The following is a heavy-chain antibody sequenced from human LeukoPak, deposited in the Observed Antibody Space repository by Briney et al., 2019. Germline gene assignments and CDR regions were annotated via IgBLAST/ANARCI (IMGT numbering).Heavy chain of an antibody. CDR2: ISGTGGST. J-gene: IGHJ4*02. Sequence: GGSLRLSCAASGFTFSTYAMTWVRQAPGKGLERVSLISGTGGSTYYADSVKGRFTISRDNSKNTLYLQMNSLRAEDTAVYYCAKDNYYDSSGYYQHQNFDYWGQGTLVTVSS. V-gene: IGHV3-23*01. D-gene: IGHD3-22*01. CDR1: GFTFSTYA. CDR3: AKDNYYDSSGYYQHQNFDY.